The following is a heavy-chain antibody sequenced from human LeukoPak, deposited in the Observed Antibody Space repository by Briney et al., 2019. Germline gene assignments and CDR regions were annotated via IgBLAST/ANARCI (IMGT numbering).Heavy chain of an antibody. J-gene: IGHJ4*02. Sequence: GGSLRLSCAASGFTFSSYAMSWVRQAPGKGLEWVSAISGSGGSTYYADSVKGRFTISRDNSKNTLYLQMNGLRAEDTAVYYCAKGGYVHGHFDYWGQGTLVTVSS. V-gene: IGHV3-23*01. D-gene: IGHD5-12*01. CDR3: AKGGYVHGHFDY. CDR1: GFTFSSYA. CDR2: ISGSGGST.